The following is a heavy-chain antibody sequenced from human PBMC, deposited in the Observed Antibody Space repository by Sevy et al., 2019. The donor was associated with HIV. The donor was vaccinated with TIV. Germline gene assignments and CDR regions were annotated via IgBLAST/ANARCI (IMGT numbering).Heavy chain of an antibody. Sequence: GGSLRLSCAASGFTFTDYWMSWVRQTPAKGLEWVATIKQDESEKYYVDSVKGRFAISRDNGKNSVSLQMNGLRAEDTALYYCARQVGGYNWRPYYFDSWGQGTLVTVS. V-gene: IGHV3-7*01. CDR1: GFTFTDYW. D-gene: IGHD5-12*01. CDR2: IKQDESEK. J-gene: IGHJ4*02. CDR3: ARQVGGYNWRPYYFDS.